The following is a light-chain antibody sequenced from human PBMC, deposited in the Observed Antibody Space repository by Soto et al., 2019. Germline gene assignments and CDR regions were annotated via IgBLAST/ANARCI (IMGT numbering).Light chain of an antibody. Sequence: DIQMTQSPSSLSASVGDRVTITCRAMQYIRNYLAWYQQKPGKIPELLIYAASTFHSGVPSRFSGSGYATYFYLTNTPLQPEDVATYYCQEYDVVPLPFGGGTKVDIK. V-gene: IGKV1-27*01. CDR3: QEYDVVPLP. J-gene: IGKJ4*01. CDR1: QYIRNY. CDR2: AAS.